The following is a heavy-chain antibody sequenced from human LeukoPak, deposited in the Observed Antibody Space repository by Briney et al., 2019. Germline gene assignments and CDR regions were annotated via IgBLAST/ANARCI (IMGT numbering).Heavy chain of an antibody. J-gene: IGHJ1*01. CDR3: ARGESPMIRH. CDR2: IYYSGST. Sequence: KPSETLSLTCAVYGGSFSGYYWSWIRQPPGKGLEWIGYIYYSGSTNYNPSLKSRVTISVDTSKNQFSLKLSSVTAADTAVYYCARGESPMIRHWGQGTLVTVSS. V-gene: IGHV4-59*01. CDR1: GGSFSGYY. D-gene: IGHD3-22*01.